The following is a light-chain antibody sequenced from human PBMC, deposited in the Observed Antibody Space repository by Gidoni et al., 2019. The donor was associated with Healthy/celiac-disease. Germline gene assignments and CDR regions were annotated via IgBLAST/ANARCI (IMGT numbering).Light chain of an antibody. CDR2: WAS. Sequence: DIVMTQSPDSLAVSLGERATINCKSSQSVLYSSNNKNYLAWYQQKPGQPPKLLIYWASTRESGVPDRFSGSGSGTDFTLTISNLQAEDVAVYYCQQYYSTLLTFGQGTKVEIK. CDR3: QQYYSTLLT. J-gene: IGKJ1*01. V-gene: IGKV4-1*01. CDR1: QSVLYSSNNKNY.